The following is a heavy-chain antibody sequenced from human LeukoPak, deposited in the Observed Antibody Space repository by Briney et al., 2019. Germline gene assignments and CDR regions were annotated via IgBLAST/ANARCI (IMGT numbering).Heavy chain of an antibody. D-gene: IGHD2-8*01. CDR3: ANGNRCTSPNCLGYYYFYMDV. Sequence: GGSLRLSCAASGFTFSSYAMNWVRQGPGRGLEWVSGFSSSGGTTYYADSVKGRFTISRDNSKNTLYLQMNSLRAEDTAVYYCANGNRCTSPNCLGYYYFYMDVWGKGTTVTVSS. V-gene: IGHV3-23*01. CDR1: GFTFSSYA. J-gene: IGHJ6*03. CDR2: FSSSGGTT.